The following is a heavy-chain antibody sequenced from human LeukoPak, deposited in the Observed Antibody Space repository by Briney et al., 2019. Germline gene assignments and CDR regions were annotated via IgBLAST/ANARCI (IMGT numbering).Heavy chain of an antibody. CDR1: GGSISSSSYY. CDR3: ARLWYYDSSGYYYYYFDY. D-gene: IGHD3-22*01. V-gene: IGHV4-39*01. CDR2: IYYSGST. J-gene: IGHJ4*02. Sequence: PSETLSLTCTVSGGSISSSSYYWGWIRQPPGKGLEWIGSIYYSGSTYYNPSLKSRVTISVDTSKNQFSLKPSSVTAADTAVYYCARLWYYDSSGYYYYYFDYWGQGTLVTVSS.